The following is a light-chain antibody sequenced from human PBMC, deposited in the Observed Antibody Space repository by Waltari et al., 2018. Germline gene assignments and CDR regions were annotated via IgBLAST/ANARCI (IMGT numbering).Light chain of an antibody. CDR3: QNSNHTPLT. V-gene: IGKV1-39*01. Sequence: DIRMTQSPSSLSASLGDRVTITCWASQSISSYLNWYQQKPGRTPKLLFYAASSLQSGVPSRFSGSGSGTDFNLTISRLQPDDFATYYCQNSNHTPLTLGGGTKVEIK. CDR2: AAS. CDR1: QSISSY. J-gene: IGKJ4*01.